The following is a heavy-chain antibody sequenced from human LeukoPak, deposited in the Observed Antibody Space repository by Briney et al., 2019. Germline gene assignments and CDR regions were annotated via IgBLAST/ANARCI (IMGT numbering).Heavy chain of an antibody. D-gene: IGHD6-19*01. CDR3: AKGFRSGWYGY. V-gene: IGHV3-23*01. CDR1: GFTVSSYG. J-gene: IGHJ4*02. Sequence: GGSLRLSCAASGFTVSSYGMSWVRQAPGKGLEWVSAISGSGGSTYYADSVKGRFTISRDNSKNTLYLQMNSLRAEDTAVYYCAKGFRSGWYGYWGQGTLVTVSS. CDR2: ISGSGGST.